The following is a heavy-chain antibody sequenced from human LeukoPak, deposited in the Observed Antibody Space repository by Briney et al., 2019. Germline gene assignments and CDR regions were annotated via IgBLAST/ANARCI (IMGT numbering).Heavy chain of an antibody. Sequence: SVKVSCKASEGTFSSYTISWVRQAPGQGLEWMGRIIPILGIANYAQKFQGRVTITADKSTSTAYMELSSLRSEDTAVYYCARDRGGSSVYYYYMDVWGKGTTVTVSS. D-gene: IGHD6-6*01. CDR2: IIPILGIA. CDR3: ARDRGGSSVYYYYMDV. CDR1: EGTFSSYT. V-gene: IGHV1-69*04. J-gene: IGHJ6*03.